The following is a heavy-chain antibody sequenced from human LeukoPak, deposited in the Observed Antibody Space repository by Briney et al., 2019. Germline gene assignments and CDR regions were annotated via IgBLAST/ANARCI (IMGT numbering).Heavy chain of an antibody. Sequence: SQTLSLTCAISGDSVSSNSAAWNWIRQSPSRGLEWLGRTYYRSKWYNDYAVSVKSRITINPDTSKNRFSLQLNTVTPEDTAVYYCARMAYSRAVARGWFDPWGQGTLVTVSS. CDR1: GDSVSSNSAA. CDR2: TYYRSKWYN. J-gene: IGHJ5*02. D-gene: IGHD6-13*01. V-gene: IGHV6-1*01. CDR3: ARMAYSRAVARGWFDP.